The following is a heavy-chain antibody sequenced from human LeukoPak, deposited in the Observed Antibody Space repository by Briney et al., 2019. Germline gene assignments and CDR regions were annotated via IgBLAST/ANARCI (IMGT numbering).Heavy chain of an antibody. V-gene: IGHV4-34*01. J-gene: IGHJ6*03. CDR2: INHSGST. D-gene: IGHD3-10*01. CDR1: GGSFSVYY. Sequence: PSETLSLTCAVYGGSFSVYYWSWIRQPPGKGLEWTGEINHSGSTNYNPSLKSRVTISVDTSKNQFSLKLSSVTAADTAVYYCARSGVLLWFGELLYYYYMDVWGKGTTVTVSS. CDR3: ARSGVLLWFGELLYYYYMDV.